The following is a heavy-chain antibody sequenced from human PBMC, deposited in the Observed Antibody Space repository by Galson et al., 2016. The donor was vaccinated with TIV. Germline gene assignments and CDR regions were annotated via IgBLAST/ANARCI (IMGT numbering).Heavy chain of an antibody. D-gene: IGHD3-3*01. CDR2: IIPVLGMT. CDR3: ARGDTGRHYEAYFDS. Sequence: SVKVSCKASGGTLSTYTINWVRQAPGQGLQWLGRIIPVLGMTSYAQRLQGRVTITADRSTSTAYMELSSLRSDDTAVYYCARGDTGRHYEAYFDSWDQGTVVTVSS. CDR1: GGTLSTYT. V-gene: IGHV1-69*02. J-gene: IGHJ4*02.